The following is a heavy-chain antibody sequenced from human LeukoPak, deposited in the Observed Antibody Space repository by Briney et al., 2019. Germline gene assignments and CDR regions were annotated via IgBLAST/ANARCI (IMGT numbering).Heavy chain of an antibody. D-gene: IGHD4-17*01. V-gene: IGHV4-39*07. CDR3: AREDVGYGNFDY. J-gene: IGHJ4*02. Sequence: SETLSLTCTVSGGSISSSSYYWGWIRQPPGKGLEWIGSIYYSGSTYYNPSLKSRVTISVDTSKNQFSLKLSSVTAADTAVYYCAREDVGYGNFDYWGQGTLVTVSS. CDR1: GGSISSSSYY. CDR2: IYYSGST.